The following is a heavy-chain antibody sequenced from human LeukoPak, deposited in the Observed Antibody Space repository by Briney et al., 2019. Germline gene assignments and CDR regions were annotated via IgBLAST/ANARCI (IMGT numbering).Heavy chain of an antibody. Sequence: ASVKVSCKASGGTFSSYAISWVPQAPGQGLEWMGRIIPILGIANYAQKFQGRVTITADKSTSTAYMELSSLRSEDTAVYYCAREGVTMIVVVIIGDAFDIWGQGTMVTVSS. J-gene: IGHJ3*02. V-gene: IGHV1-69*04. CDR1: GGTFSSYA. D-gene: IGHD3-22*01. CDR2: IIPILGIA. CDR3: AREGVTMIVVVIIGDAFDI.